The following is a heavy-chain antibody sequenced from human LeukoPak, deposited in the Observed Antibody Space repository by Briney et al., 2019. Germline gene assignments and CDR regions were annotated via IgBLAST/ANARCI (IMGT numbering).Heavy chain of an antibody. Sequence: GGSLKISCKGSGYIFTSYWIAWVRQMPGKGLEWMGIIYPGDSDTRYSPSFHGQVTMSADKSISTAYLQWSSLEASDTAMYYCARRGYCSGGDCYSAAFDIWGQGTMVTVSS. D-gene: IGHD2-15*01. CDR2: IYPGDSDT. CDR1: GYIFTSYW. CDR3: ARRGYCSGGDCYSAAFDI. V-gene: IGHV5-51*01. J-gene: IGHJ3*02.